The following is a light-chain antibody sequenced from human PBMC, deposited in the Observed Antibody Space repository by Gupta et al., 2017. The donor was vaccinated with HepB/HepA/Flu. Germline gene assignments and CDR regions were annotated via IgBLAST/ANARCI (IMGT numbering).Light chain of an antibody. J-gene: IGLJ3*02. CDR2: DVS. CDR1: SSDVGGYNY. CDR3: NTYTNSGARV. Sequence: QSALTQPASVAGSPGQSNTISCTGSSSDVGGYNYVSWYQQHPGKAPKLLIYDVSNRPSGVSDRFSGSKSGNTASLTISGLQAEDEADYYCNTYTNSGARVFGGGTKLTVL. V-gene: IGLV2-14*03.